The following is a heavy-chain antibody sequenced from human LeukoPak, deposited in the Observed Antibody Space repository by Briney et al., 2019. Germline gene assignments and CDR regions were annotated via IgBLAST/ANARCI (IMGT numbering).Heavy chain of an antibody. D-gene: IGHD3-3*01. CDR2: IIPIFGTA. CDR1: GGTFSSYA. Sequence: SVKVSCKASGGTFSSYAISWVRQAPGQGLEWMGRIIPIFGTANYAQKFQGRVTITTDESTTTAYMELSSLRSEDTAVYYCARGHNDFWSGYPFDYWGQGTLVTVSS. J-gene: IGHJ4*02. V-gene: IGHV1-69*05. CDR3: ARGHNDFWSGYPFDY.